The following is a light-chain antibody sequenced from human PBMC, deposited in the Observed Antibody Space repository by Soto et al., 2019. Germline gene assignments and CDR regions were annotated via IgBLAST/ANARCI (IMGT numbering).Light chain of an antibody. CDR1: QGISSY. J-gene: IGKJ1*01. CDR3: QQYNHYWT. Sequence: IQLTQSPSSLSASVGDRVTITCRASQGISSYLAWYQQKPGKAPKLLIYAASTLQSGVPSRFSGSGSGTDFTLTISSLQPEDFATYYCQQYNHYWTFGQGTKVDIK. CDR2: AAS. V-gene: IGKV1-9*01.